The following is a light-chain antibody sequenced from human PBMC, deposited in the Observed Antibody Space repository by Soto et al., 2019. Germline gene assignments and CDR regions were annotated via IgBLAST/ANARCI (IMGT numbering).Light chain of an antibody. Sequence: EIVLTQSPGTLSVSPGDRVTLSCRASQSVDINLAWYQQRAGQAPRLLVYGASTKATEMPGRFSGSGSGTDFTLAISSLEPEDFAVYYCQQRSNWPPFTFGQGTRLEIK. CDR3: QQRSNWPPFT. CDR2: GAS. CDR1: QSVDIN. V-gene: IGKV3-11*01. J-gene: IGKJ5*01.